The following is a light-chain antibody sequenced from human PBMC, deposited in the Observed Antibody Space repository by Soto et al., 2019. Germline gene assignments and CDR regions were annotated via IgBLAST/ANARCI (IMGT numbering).Light chain of an antibody. CDR2: EGH. V-gene: IGLV2-23*01. CDR3: CLYVGATTYV. Sequence: QSVLAQPASVSGSPGQSITISCTGASGYVGTYSLVSWYQQHPGKAPKVVIYEGHKRPSGFPDRFSGSTSVNTASLTISGLQTDDEADYYCCLYVGATTYVFGTGTKLTVL. CDR1: SGYVGTYSL. J-gene: IGLJ1*01.